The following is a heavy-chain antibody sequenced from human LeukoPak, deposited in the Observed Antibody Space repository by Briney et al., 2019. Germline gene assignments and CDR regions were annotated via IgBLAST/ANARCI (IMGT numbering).Heavy chain of an antibody. J-gene: IGHJ5*02. Sequence: PSQTLSLTCAVSGGSISSGGYSWSWIRQPPGKGLEWIGYIYHSGSTYYNPSLKRRVTISVDRSKNQFSLKLSSVTAADTAVYYCASFIVGATGWFDPWGQGTLVTVSS. CDR3: ASFIVGATGWFDP. V-gene: IGHV4-30-2*01. CDR1: GGSISSGGYS. D-gene: IGHD1-26*01. CDR2: IYHSGST.